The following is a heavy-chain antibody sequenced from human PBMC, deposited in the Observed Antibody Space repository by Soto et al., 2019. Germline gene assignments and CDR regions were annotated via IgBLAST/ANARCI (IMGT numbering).Heavy chain of an antibody. CDR3: ARQGPSQSFDI. CDR1: GYIFTNDW. CDR2: IYPGDSDT. V-gene: IGHV5-51*01. J-gene: IGHJ3*02. Sequence: PGESLKISCKGSGYIFTNDWIGWVRQMPGKGPEWMGIIYPGDSDTRYSPSFQGQVTFSADKTNTTAYLQWSSLKASDTAMYYCARQGPSQSFDIWGQGTMVTVSS.